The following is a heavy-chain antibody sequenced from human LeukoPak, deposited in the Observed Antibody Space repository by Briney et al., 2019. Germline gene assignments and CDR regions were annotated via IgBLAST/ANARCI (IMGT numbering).Heavy chain of an antibody. CDR1: GFAFSSNW. CDR3: ARGLLWFGDAFDI. Sequence: GGSLGLSCAASGFAFSSNWMSWVRQAPGKELEWVANIKQDGSEKYYVDSVKGRFTISRDNAKNSLYLQMNSLRAEDTAVYYCARGLLWFGDAFDIWGQGTMVTVSS. D-gene: IGHD3-10*01. CDR2: IKQDGSEK. V-gene: IGHV3-7*01. J-gene: IGHJ3*02.